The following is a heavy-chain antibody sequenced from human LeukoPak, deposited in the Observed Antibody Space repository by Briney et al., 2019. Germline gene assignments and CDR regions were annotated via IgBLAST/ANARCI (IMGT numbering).Heavy chain of an antibody. V-gene: IGHV3-11*01. CDR3: ARERIVGGGEGFDY. CDR1: GFTSSDYY. CDR2: ISSSGSTI. J-gene: IGHJ4*02. Sequence: GGSMRPSSAAAGFTSSDYYTSWIRQAPGEGLGWVSYISSSGSTIYYADSVKGRFTISRDNAKNSLYLQLNSLRAEDTAVYYCARERIVGGGEGFDYWGQGTLVTVSS. D-gene: IGHD2-21*01.